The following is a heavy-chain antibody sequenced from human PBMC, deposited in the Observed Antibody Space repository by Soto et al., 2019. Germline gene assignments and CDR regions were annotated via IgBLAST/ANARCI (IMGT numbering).Heavy chain of an antibody. CDR3: ARDRRGQLLPFDP. V-gene: IGHV1-3*01. CDR1: GYTFTSYA. J-gene: IGHJ5*02. D-gene: IGHD6-6*01. Sequence: VASVKVSCKASGYTFTSYAMHWVRQAPGQRLEWMGWINAGNGNTKYSQKFQGRVTITRDTSASTAYMELSSLRSEDTAVYYCARDRRGQLLPFDPWGQGTLVTVSS. CDR2: INAGNGNT.